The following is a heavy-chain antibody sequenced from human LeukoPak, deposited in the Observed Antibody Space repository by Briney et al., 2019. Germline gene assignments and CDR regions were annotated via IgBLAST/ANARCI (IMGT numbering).Heavy chain of an antibody. CDR2: ISGTGGST. CDR1: GFTFSSYA. Sequence: GGSLRLSCAASGFTFSSYAMSWVRQAPGKGLEWVSAISGTGGSTYYADSVKGRLTISRDNSKNTLYLQMNSLRAEDTAVYYCAKAEVAATGAFDIWGQGTMVTVSS. J-gene: IGHJ3*02. D-gene: IGHD2-15*01. V-gene: IGHV3-23*01. CDR3: AKAEVAATGAFDI.